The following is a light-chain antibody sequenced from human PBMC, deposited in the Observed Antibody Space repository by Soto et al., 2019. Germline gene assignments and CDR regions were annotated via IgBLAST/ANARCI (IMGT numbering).Light chain of an antibody. CDR1: QSISDP. J-gene: IGKJ1*01. CDR2: GAS. CDR3: QQYDNWPWT. V-gene: IGKV3-15*01. Sequence: IVMTQSPATLSVSPGGRATLSCRASQSISDPLAWYQQNPCQAPRLLIHGASTMAPGFPARFSGGGSGTDFTLTISSLQSEDFAVYYCQQYDNWPWTFGQGTKVEIK.